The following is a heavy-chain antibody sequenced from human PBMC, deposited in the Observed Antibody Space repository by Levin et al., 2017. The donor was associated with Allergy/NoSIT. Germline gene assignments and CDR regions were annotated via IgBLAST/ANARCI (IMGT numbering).Heavy chain of an antibody. CDR1: GFTFNAFE. CDR3: ARDMTHMILPY. V-gene: IGHV3-7*01. Sequence: GGSLRLSCAASGFTFNAFEMNWIRQAPGKGPEWVASLNQGGSAKYYEDSVKGRFTISRDNAKNILYLQMNSLRAEDTAVYYCARDMTHMILPYWGQGTQVAVSS. J-gene: IGHJ4*02. D-gene: IGHD3-16*01. CDR2: LNQGGSAK.